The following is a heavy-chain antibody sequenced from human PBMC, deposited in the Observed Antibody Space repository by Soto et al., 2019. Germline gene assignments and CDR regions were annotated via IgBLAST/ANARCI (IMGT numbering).Heavy chain of an antibody. D-gene: IGHD6-19*01. CDR2: IYYSGST. CDR3: ARAYTSGYSSGWSNYYYYYGMDV. Sequence: SETLSLTCTVSGTSISSYYWSWILQPPGKGLERSGYIYYSGSTNYNPSLKSRVTISVATSKNQCSLKLSSVTAADTAVYYCARAYTSGYSSGWSNYYYYYGMDVWGQGTTVTVS. V-gene: IGHV4-59*01. CDR1: GTSISSYY. J-gene: IGHJ6*02.